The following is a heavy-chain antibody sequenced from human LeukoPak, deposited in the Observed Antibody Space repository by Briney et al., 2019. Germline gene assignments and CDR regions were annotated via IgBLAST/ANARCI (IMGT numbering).Heavy chain of an antibody. D-gene: IGHD4-17*01. CDR3: ARAGDYGDYGGRLDY. V-gene: IGHV1-69*05. Sequence: ASVKVSCKASGYTFTGYYMHWVRQAPGQGLEWMGGIIPIFGTANYAQKFQGRVTITTDESTSTAYMELSSLRSEDTAVYYCARAGDYGDYGGRLDYWGQGTLVTVSS. J-gene: IGHJ4*02. CDR2: IIPIFGTA. CDR1: GYTFTGYY.